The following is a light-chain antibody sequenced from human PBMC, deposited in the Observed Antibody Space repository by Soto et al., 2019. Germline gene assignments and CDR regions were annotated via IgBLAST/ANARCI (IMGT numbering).Light chain of an antibody. Sequence: QSAPAQPASLSAWPGQSSTLSRTDTSSDVGGYNYVSWYQQHPGKAPKLMIYDVSNRPSGVSNRFSGSKSGNTASLTISGLQAEDEADYYCSSYTSSNKGGFGTGTKVTVL. CDR3: SSYTSSNKGG. CDR1: SSDVGGYNY. CDR2: DVS. V-gene: IGLV2-14*01. J-gene: IGLJ1*01.